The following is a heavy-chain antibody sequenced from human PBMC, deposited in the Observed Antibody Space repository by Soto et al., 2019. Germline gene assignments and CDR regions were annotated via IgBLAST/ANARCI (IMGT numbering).Heavy chain of an antibody. CDR1: GFTFSNAW. D-gene: IGHD6-19*01. CDR2: IKSKTDGGTT. J-gene: IGHJ4*02. CDR3: TTDVAVAGIRHGY. V-gene: IGHV3-15*07. Sequence: EVQLVESGGGLVKPGGSLRLSCAASGFTFSNAWMNWVRQAPGKGLEWVGRIKSKTDGGTTDYAAPVKGRVTISRDDSKNTLYLQMNSLKTEDTAVYYCTTDVAVAGIRHGYWGQGTLVTVSS.